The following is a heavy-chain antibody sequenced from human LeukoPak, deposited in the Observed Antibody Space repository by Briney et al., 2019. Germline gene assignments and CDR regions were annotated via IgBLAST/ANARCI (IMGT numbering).Heavy chain of an antibody. CDR2: ISYDGSNK. D-gene: IGHD6-13*01. Sequence: GRSLRLSCAASGFTFSSYAMHWVRQAPGKGLEWVAVISYDGSNKYYADSVKGRFTISRDNAKNSLYLQMNSLRAEDTAVYYCARDIKTPYSSSWYGEYYDYWGQGTLVTVSS. CDR3: ARDIKTPYSSSWYGEYYDY. J-gene: IGHJ4*02. V-gene: IGHV3-30*04. CDR1: GFTFSSYA.